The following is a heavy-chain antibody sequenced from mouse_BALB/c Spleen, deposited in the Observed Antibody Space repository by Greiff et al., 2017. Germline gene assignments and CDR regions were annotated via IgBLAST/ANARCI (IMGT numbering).Heavy chain of an antibody. Sequence: VQLQQSGTVLARPGASVKMSCKASGYSFTSYWMHWVKQRPGQGLEWIGAIYPGNSDTSYNQKFKGKAKLTAVTSASTAYMELSSLTNEDSAVYYCTRGDNPYCFDYWGQGTTLTVSA. CDR1: GYSFTSYW. CDR3: TRGDNPYCFDY. V-gene: IGHV1-5*01. CDR2: IYPGNSDT. D-gene: IGHD1-3*01. J-gene: IGHJ2*01.